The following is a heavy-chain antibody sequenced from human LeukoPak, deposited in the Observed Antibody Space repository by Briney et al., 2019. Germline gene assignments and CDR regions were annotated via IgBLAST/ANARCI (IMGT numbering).Heavy chain of an antibody. J-gene: IGHJ4*02. CDR1: GFTFSSYA. V-gene: IGHV3-30*04. CDR3: AREVVGYFDY. D-gene: IGHD2-21*01. CDR2: ISYDGSNK. Sequence: GRSLRLSCAASGFTFSSYAMHWVRQAPGKGLEWVAVISYDGSNKYYADSVKGRLTISRDNSKNTLYLQMNSLRAEDTAVYYCAREVVGYFDYWGQGTLVTVSS.